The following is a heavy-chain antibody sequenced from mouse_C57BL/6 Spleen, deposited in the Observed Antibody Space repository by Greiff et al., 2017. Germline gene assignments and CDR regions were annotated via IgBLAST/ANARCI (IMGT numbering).Heavy chain of an antibody. J-gene: IGHJ2*01. CDR1: GYTFTSYW. V-gene: IGHV1-69*01. D-gene: IGHD1-1*01. CDR2: IDPSDSYT. Sequence: QVQLQQPGAELVMPGASVKLSCKASGYTFTSYWMHWVKQRPGQGLEWIGEIDPSDSYTNYHQKFKGKSTLTVDKSSSTAYMQLSSLTSEDSAVYYCARRYYGSSTYFDYWGQGTTLTVSS. CDR3: ARRYYGSSTYFDY.